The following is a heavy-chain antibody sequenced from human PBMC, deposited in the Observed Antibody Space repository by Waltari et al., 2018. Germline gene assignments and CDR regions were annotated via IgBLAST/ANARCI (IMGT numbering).Heavy chain of an antibody. V-gene: IGHV4-59*01. Sequence: QVHLQESGPGLVKPSETVSLICTVSGGSIRDSRWGWIRQPPGKGLEGIGNMYYSGTTKYNPSLKSRVNIAVDMSKNQFSLKLTSVTAADTAVYYCAARAGWRKEWEFDVWGQGTMVTVSS. J-gene: IGHJ3*01. CDR3: AARAGWRKEWEFDV. D-gene: IGHD1-26*01. CDR2: MYYSGTT. CDR1: GGSIRDSR.